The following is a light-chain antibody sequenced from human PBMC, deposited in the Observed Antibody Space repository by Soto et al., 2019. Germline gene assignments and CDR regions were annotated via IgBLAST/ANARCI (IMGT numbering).Light chain of an antibody. CDR1: QSINSN. CDR2: DAS. CDR3: QQYNKWPLP. Sequence: IMLTQSPATLSVSPGERATLSCRASQSINSNLAWYQQKPGQPPRLLIYDASTTATGIAARFSGSGSGKESTLTISSLLSEDFATYYCQQYNKWPLPVGGGTKVEIK. V-gene: IGKV3-15*01. J-gene: IGKJ4*01.